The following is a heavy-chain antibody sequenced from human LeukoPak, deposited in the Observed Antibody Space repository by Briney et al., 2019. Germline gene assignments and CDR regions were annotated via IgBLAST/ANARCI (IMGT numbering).Heavy chain of an antibody. J-gene: IGHJ6*03. CDR2: IKQDGSEK. CDR1: GFTFSSYW. CDR3: ASRYNSSWYYYYYYMDV. D-gene: IGHD6-13*01. V-gene: IGHV3-7*01. Sequence: SGGSLRLSCAASGFTFSSYWMSWVRQAPGKGLEWVANIKQDGSEKYYVDSVKGRFTISRDNAKNSLYLQMNSLRAEDTAVYYCASRYNSSWYYYYYYMDVWGKGTTVTVSS.